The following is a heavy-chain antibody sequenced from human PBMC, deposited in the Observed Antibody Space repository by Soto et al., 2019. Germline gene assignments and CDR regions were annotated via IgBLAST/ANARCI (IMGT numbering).Heavy chain of an antibody. V-gene: IGHV1-69*02. CDR1: GGTFRSYT. CDR3: ARGPLIVVVVAATPEYFQH. Sequence: QVQLVQSGAEVKKPGSSVKVSCKASGGTFRSYTISWVRQAPGQGLEWMGRIIPILGIANYAQKFQGRVTITADKSTSTAYMGLSSLRSEDTAVYYCARGPLIVVVVAATPEYFQHWGQGTLVTVSS. CDR2: IIPILGIA. D-gene: IGHD2-15*01. J-gene: IGHJ1*01.